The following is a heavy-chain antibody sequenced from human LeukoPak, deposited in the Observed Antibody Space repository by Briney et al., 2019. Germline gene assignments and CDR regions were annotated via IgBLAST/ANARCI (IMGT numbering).Heavy chain of an antibody. D-gene: IGHD7-27*01. J-gene: IGHJ3*02. Sequence: GGSLRLFCAASGLTFSSYAMSWVRQAPGKGLEWVSVIYSGGSTYYADSVKGRFTISRDNSKNTLYLQMNSLRAEDTAVYYCARGGANWGDAFDIWGQGTMVTVSS. CDR1: GLTFSSYA. CDR2: IYSGGST. V-gene: IGHV3-53*01. CDR3: ARGGANWGDAFDI.